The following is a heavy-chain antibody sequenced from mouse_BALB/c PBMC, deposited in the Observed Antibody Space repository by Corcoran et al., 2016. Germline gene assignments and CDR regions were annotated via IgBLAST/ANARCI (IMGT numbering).Heavy chain of an antibody. J-gene: IGHJ3*01. CDR2: IYWDDDK. D-gene: IGHD2-4*01. CDR1: GFSLRTSGLG. CDR3: ARRGYYDYDGGSWVAY. Sequence: QVTLKESGPGILQPSQTLSLTCSFSGFSLRTSGLGVSWIRQPSGKGLEWLAHIYWDDDKRYNPSLKSRLTISKDTSRNQVFLKIASVDTAETATYYCARRGYYDYDGGSWVAYWGQGTLVTVSA. V-gene: IGHV8-12*01.